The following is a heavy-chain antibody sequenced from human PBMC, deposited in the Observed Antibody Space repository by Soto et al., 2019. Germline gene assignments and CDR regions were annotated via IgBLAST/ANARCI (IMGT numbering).Heavy chain of an antibody. Sequence: QVQLVESGGGVVEPGRSLRLSCAAPGFTFSSYAMHWVRQAPGKGLEWVAVISHDGSITYYSDSVKGRFTMSRDNSNNTLFLQMSSLRSEDTAIYYCAKDEYWESHFYYFMDLWGRGTTVTVSS. CDR3: AKDEYWESHFYYFMDL. CDR2: ISHDGSIT. V-gene: IGHV3-30*15. D-gene: IGHD3-16*01. CDR1: GFTFSSYA. J-gene: IGHJ6*03.